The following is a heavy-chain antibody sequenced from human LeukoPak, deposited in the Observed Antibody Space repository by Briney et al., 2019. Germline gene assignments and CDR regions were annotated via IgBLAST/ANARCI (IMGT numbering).Heavy chain of an antibody. Sequence: GSLRLSCAASGFTFSSAWMNWVRQAPGKGLEWIGYIYYSGSTNYNPSLKSRVTISVDTSKNQFSLKLSSVTAADTAVYYCASYSYYYDSSGYFDYWGQGTLVTVSS. CDR2: IYYSGST. J-gene: IGHJ4*02. D-gene: IGHD3-22*01. V-gene: IGHV4-59*01. CDR1: GFTFSSAW. CDR3: ASYSYYYDSSGYFDY.